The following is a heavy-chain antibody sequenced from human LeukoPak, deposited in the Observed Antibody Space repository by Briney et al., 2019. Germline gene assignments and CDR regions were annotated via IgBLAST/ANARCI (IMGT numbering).Heavy chain of an antibody. CDR1: GGSINSINW. J-gene: IGHJ6*02. CDR2: IYHSGSP. D-gene: IGHD1-26*01. V-gene: IGHV4-4*02. Sequence: SETLSLTCAVSGGSINSINWWSWVRQPPGKGLEWIGEIYHSGSPKYNPSLKSRVTISVDTSKNQFSLNLSSVTAADTAVYYCARFSGSSYTGYALDVWGRGTTVTVSS. CDR3: ARFSGSSYTGYALDV.